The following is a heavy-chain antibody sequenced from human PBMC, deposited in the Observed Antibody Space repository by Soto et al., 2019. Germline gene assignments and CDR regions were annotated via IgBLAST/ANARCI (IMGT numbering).Heavy chain of an antibody. CDR2: ISAYIGNT. Sequence: SVKVSCKASGGTFSSYTISWVRQAPGQGLEWMGRISAYIGNTNYAQKLQGRFTIVVDTSTSTAYMELNSLRYEDTAAYYCARDKGYCSDTSCPDFDYWGQGTLVTSPQ. CDR1: GGTFSSYT. J-gene: IGHJ4*02. CDR3: ARDKGYCSDTSCPDFDY. D-gene: IGHD2-15*01. V-gene: IGHV1-69*08.